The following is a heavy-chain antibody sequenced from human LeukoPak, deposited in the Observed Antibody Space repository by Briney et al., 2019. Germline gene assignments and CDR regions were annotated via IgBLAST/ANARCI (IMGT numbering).Heavy chain of an antibody. CDR2: INSRGRTI. J-gene: IGHJ3*02. CDR1: GFTFSRYE. V-gene: IGHV3-48*03. D-gene: IGHD5/OR15-5a*01. CDR3: ARDFYDTVYDAFDI. Sequence: QSGGSLRLSCAASGFTFSRYEMNWVRHALRKGLEWVSYINSRGRTIYYADSVKGRFTISRDNAKNSLYLQMNSLRAEDTAVYYCARDFYDTVYDAFDIWGEGTMVTVSS.